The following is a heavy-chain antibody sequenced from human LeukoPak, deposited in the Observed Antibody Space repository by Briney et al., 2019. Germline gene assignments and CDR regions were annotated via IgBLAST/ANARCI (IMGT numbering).Heavy chain of an antibody. Sequence: GGSLRLSCAASGFTFSGYWMHWVRQAPGKGLEWVSGISGGGGSTYYADSVKGRFTISRDNSENTLYLQMNSLRAEDTAIYHCARGGRYCTTTNCYIGKWGQGTLVTVSS. CDR1: GFTFSGYW. J-gene: IGHJ4*02. D-gene: IGHD2-2*02. CDR2: ISGGGGST. CDR3: ARGGRYCTTTNCYIGK. V-gene: IGHV3-23*01.